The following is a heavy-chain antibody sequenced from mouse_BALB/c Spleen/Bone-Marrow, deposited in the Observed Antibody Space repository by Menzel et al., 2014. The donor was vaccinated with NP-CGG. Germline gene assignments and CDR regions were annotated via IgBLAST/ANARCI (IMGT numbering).Heavy chain of an antibody. Sequence: QVQLKESGPGLVAPSQSLSITCTVSGFSLTGYGVNWVRQPPGKGLEWLGMIWGGGSTDYNSALKSRLSISKDNSKSQVFLKMNSLQTDDTARYYCARGEDYDDYYAMDYWGQGTSVTVSS. CDR3: ARGEDYDDYYAMDY. CDR1: GFSLTGYG. D-gene: IGHD2-4*01. J-gene: IGHJ4*01. CDR2: IWGGGST. V-gene: IGHV2-6-7*01.